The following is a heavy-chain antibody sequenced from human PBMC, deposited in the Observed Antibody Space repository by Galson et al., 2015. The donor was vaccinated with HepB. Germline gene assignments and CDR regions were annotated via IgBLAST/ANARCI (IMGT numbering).Heavy chain of an antibody. Sequence: TLSLTCTVSGGSISSGGYYWSWIRQHPGKGLEWIGYIYYSGSTYYNPSLKSRVTISVDTSKNQFSLKLSSVTAADTAVYYCARVFVVVPAAILDNAFDIWGQGTMVTVSS. J-gene: IGHJ3*02. CDR2: IYYSGST. CDR1: GGSISSGGYY. V-gene: IGHV4-31*03. D-gene: IGHD2-2*02. CDR3: ARVFVVVPAAILDNAFDI.